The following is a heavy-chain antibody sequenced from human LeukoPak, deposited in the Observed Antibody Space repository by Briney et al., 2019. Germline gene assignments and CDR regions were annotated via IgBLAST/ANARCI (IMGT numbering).Heavy chain of an antibody. CDR2: IYYSGST. CDR3: ARERGDFVIDY. D-gene: IGHD4-17*01. V-gene: IGHV4-59*01. Sequence: SETLSLTCTVSGGSISSYYWSWIRQPPGKGLEWIGYIYYSGSTNYNPSLKSRLTISIDTSKNQFSLKLSSVTAADTAVYYCARERGDFVIDYWGQGTLVTVAS. CDR1: GGSISSYY. J-gene: IGHJ4*02.